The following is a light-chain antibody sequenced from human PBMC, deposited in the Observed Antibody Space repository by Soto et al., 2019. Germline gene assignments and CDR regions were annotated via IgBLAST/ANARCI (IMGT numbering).Light chain of an antibody. V-gene: IGKV1-5*01. CDR3: QQYNAYSGT. CDR1: QSISTY. J-gene: IGKJ5*01. CDR2: DAS. Sequence: DIQMYKSPSSLSASVGDRVAITCRPSQSISTYLNWYQQKPGKAPKLLIYDASSLESGVPSRFSGSGSGTEFTLTISSLQPDDFATYYCQQYNAYSGTFGQGTRLEI.